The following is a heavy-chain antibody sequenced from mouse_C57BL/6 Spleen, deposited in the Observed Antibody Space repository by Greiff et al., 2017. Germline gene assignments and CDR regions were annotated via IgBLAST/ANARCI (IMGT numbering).Heavy chain of an antibody. Sequence: QVQLQQSGAELARPGASVKMSCKASGYTFTSYTMHWVKQRPGQGLEWIGYINPSSGYTKYNQKFKDKATLTADKSSSTAYLQLSSLTSEDSAVYYCARAYGSSWYFDVWGTGTTVTVSA. J-gene: IGHJ1*03. CDR2: INPSSGYT. CDR1: GYTFTSYT. D-gene: IGHD1-1*01. CDR3: ARAYGSSWYFDV. V-gene: IGHV1-4*01.